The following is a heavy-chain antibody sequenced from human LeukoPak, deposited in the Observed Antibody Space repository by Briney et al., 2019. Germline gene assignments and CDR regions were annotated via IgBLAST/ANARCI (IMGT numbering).Heavy chain of an antibody. V-gene: IGHV3-23*01. CDR1: GFTFSSYA. CDR3: ATVKGDGDFFYYFDY. Sequence: GGSLRLSCAASGFTFSSYAMSWVRQAPGKGLEWVSAISGSGGSTYYADSVKGRFTISRDNSKNTLYLQMNSLRAEDTAVYYCATVKGDGDFFYYFDYWGQGTLVTVSS. J-gene: IGHJ4*02. D-gene: IGHD4-17*01. CDR2: ISGSGGST.